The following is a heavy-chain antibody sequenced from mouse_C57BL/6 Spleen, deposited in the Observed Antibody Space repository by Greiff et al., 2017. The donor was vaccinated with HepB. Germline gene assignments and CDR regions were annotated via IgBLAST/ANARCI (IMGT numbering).Heavy chain of an antibody. Sequence: EVQLVESGGGLVKPGGSLKLSCAASGFTFSDYGMHWVRQAPEKGLEWVAYISSGSSTIYDADTVKGRFTVSRDNAENTLFLQMTSLRSEDTAMYYCARERYSNPWFAYWGQGTLVTVSA. CDR1: GFTFSDYG. CDR2: ISSGSSTI. CDR3: ARERYSNPWFAY. V-gene: IGHV5-17*01. J-gene: IGHJ3*01. D-gene: IGHD2-5*01.